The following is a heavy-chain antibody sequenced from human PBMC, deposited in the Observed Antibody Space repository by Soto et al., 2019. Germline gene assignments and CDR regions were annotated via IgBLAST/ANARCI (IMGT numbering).Heavy chain of an antibody. V-gene: IGHV4-39*01. CDR3: ARQGIAAAGKLNWFDP. CDR2: IYYSGST. Sequence: ETLSLTCTVSGGSISSSSYYWGWIRQPPGKGLEWIGSIYYSGSTYYNPSLKSRVTISVDTSKNQFSLKLSSVTAADTAVYYCARQGIAAAGKLNWFDPWGQGTLVTVSS. D-gene: IGHD6-13*01. CDR1: GGSISSSSYY. J-gene: IGHJ5*02.